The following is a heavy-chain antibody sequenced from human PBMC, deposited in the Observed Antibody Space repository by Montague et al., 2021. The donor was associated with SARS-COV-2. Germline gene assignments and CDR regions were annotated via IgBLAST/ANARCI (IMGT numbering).Heavy chain of an antibody. D-gene: IGHD4-17*01. CDR1: GGSISSTTYR. CDR3: AGHYGSSLDS. J-gene: IGHJ4*02. V-gene: IGHV4-39*01. Sequence: SETLSLTCPVSGGSISSTTYRWGWIRQPPGKGLEWIGFISYSGTTFYNPSLKGRISMSVDTPKSQFSLNLTSVTAADTAVYYCAGHYGSSLDSWGQGILVAVSS. CDR2: ISYSGTT.